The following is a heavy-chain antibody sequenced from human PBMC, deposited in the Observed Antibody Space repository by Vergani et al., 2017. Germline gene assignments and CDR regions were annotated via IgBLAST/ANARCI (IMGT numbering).Heavy chain of an antibody. CDR1: GFTFSSYG. V-gene: IGHV3-30*02. CDR3: AKDLAPGYSHGYNGMGV. D-gene: IGHD5-18*01. J-gene: IGHJ6*02. Sequence: QVQLVESGGGVVQPGGSRRLSCAASGFTFSSYGMHWVRPVPGKGLEWVAYIHYDATNENYADSGKGRFTVSRDSSKNTRFLNMNSLRAEDTAVYYCAKDLAPGYSHGYNGMGVWGQGTTGTGSS. CDR2: IHYDATNE.